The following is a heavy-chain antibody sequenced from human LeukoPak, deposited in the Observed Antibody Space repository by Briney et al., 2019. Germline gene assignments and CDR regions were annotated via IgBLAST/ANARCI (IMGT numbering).Heavy chain of an antibody. D-gene: IGHD1-26*01. CDR3: ASLVGALDAFDV. CDR2: IYTSGST. J-gene: IGHJ3*01. Sequence: SQTLSLTCTVSGGSISSGSYYWSWIRQPAGKGLEWIGRIYTSGSTNYNPSLKSRVTISVDTSKNQFSLKLSPVTAADTAVYYCASLVGALDAFDVWGQGTMVTVSS. CDR1: GGSISSGSYY. V-gene: IGHV4-61*02.